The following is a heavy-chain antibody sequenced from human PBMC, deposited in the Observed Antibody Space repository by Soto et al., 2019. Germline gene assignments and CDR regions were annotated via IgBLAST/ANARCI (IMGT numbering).Heavy chain of an antibody. V-gene: IGHV3-48*03. Sequence: PGGSLRLSCAASGFTFSSYEMNWVRQAPGKGLEWVSYISSSGTTIYYADSVKGRFTLSRDNAKTSLSLQMNSLRAEDTAVYYCARRSCSSPICYMPFDFWGQGTLVTVSS. J-gene: IGHJ4*02. CDR1: GFTFSSYE. CDR2: ISSSGTTI. D-gene: IGHD2-2*02. CDR3: ARRSCSSPICYMPFDF.